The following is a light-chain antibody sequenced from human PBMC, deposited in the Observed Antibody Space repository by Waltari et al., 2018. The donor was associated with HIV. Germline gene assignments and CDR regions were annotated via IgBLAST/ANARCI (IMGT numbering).Light chain of an antibody. V-gene: IGLV2-11*01. Sequence: QSALTQPRSVSGSPGQSVTISCTGTSSDVGGYNYVPWYQQHPGKAPKVIIYDVSKWPSGVPDRFSGSKSGNTASLTISGLQAEDEADYYCCSYAGSYSFLFGGGTHLTVL. J-gene: IGLJ3*02. CDR3: CSYAGSYSFL. CDR2: DVS. CDR1: SSDVGGYNY.